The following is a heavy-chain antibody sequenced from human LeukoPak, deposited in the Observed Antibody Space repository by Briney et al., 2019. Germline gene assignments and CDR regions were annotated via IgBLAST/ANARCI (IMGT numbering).Heavy chain of an antibody. D-gene: IGHD3-22*01. CDR2: IYHSGST. CDR3: ARKLGYYHDSTFDY. V-gene: IGHV4-38-2*01. J-gene: IGHJ4*02. CDR1: GYSISSGYY. Sequence: SETLSLTCAVSGYSISSGYYWGWIRQPPGKGLEWIGSIYHSGSTYYNPSLKSRVTISVDTSKNQFSLKLSSVTAADTAVYYCARKLGYYHDSTFDYWGQGTLVTVSS.